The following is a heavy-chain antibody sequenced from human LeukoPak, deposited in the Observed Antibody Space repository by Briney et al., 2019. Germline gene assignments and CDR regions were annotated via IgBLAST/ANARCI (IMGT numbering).Heavy chain of an antibody. CDR2: ISGSGGST. V-gene: IGHV3-23*01. Sequence: GGSLRLSCAASGFTFSNAWMSWVRQAPGKGLEWVSAISGSGGSTYYADSVKGRFTISRDNSKNTLYLQMNSLRAEDTAVYYCAKDGVGATTYYFDYWGQGTLVTVSS. D-gene: IGHD1-26*01. CDR1: GFTFSNAW. J-gene: IGHJ4*02. CDR3: AKDGVGATTYYFDY.